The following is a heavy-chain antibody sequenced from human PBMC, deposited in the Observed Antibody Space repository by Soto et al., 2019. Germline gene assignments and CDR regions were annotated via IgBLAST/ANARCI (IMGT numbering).Heavy chain of an antibody. CDR2: ISGSGGST. Sequence: EVQLLESVGGLVQPGGSLRLSCAASGFTFSSYAMSWVRQAPGKGLEWVSAISGSGGSTYYADSVTGRFTISRDNSKNTLYLQRNSRRAEDTAVYYCAKAYYGGNPLLTAFDYWGQGTLVTVSS. V-gene: IGHV3-23*01. CDR1: GFTFSSYA. J-gene: IGHJ4*02. D-gene: IGHD4-17*01. CDR3: AKAYYGGNPLLTAFDY.